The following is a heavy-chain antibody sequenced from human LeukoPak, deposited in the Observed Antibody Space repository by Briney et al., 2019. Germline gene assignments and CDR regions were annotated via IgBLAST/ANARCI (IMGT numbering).Heavy chain of an antibody. D-gene: IGHD2-2*01. CDR1: VYTFSPNN. Sequence: ASVKVSSASSVYTFSPNNMHWVRQAPGQGLEWMGWINPNSGGTNYAQKFQGRVTMTRDTSISTAYMELIRLRSDDTAVYYCARGGQYYISISFYYWDWGQVTLVTVSS. CDR3: ARGGQYYISISFYYWD. CDR2: INPNSGGT. V-gene: IGHV1-2*02. J-gene: IGHJ4*02.